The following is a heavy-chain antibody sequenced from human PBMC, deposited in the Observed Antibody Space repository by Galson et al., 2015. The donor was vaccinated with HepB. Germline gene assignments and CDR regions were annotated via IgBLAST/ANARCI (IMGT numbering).Heavy chain of an antibody. V-gene: IGHV1-69*13. Sequence: SVKVSCKASGGTFSSYAISWVRQAPGQVLEWMGGIIPIFGTANYAQKFQGRVTITADESTSTAYMELSSLRSEDTAVYYCASRYCSSTSCYTYYYYYMDVWGKGTTVTVSS. CDR2: IIPIFGTA. CDR1: GGTFSSYA. D-gene: IGHD2-2*02. CDR3: ASRYCSSTSCYTYYYYYMDV. J-gene: IGHJ6*03.